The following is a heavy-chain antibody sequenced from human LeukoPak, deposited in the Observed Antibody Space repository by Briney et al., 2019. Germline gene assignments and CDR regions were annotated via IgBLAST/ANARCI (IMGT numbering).Heavy chain of an antibody. CDR2: ISYDGSNK. CDR3: ARDVYSSSWPHYYYYYMDV. Sequence: GGSLRLPCAASGFTFSSYAMHWVRQAPGKGLEWVAVISYDGSNKYYADSVKGRFTISRDNSKNTLYLQMNSLRAEDTAVYYCARDVYSSSWPHYYYYYMDVWGKGTTVTVSS. CDR1: GFTFSSYA. D-gene: IGHD6-13*01. J-gene: IGHJ6*03. V-gene: IGHV3-30-3*01.